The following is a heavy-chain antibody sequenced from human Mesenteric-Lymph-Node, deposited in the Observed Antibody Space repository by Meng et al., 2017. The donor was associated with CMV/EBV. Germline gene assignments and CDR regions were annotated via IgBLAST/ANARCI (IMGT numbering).Heavy chain of an antibody. V-gene: IGHV4-59*01. CDR1: GGSINSDY. CDR3: ARVLGGNWFDP. Sequence: SETLSLTCTVSGGSINSDYWSWIRQPPGGGLEWIGSIYTSEYISNNGNTKYNPSLNSRVTISVDTSENQFSLNLRSVTAVDTAVYYCARVLGGNWFDPWGHGTLVTVSS. CDR2: IYTSEYISNNGNT. D-gene: IGHD7-27*01. J-gene: IGHJ5*02.